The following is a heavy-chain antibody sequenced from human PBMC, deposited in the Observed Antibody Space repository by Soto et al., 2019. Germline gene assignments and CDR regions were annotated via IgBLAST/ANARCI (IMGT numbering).Heavy chain of an antibody. CDR1: GGTFSSYA. J-gene: IGHJ6*02. D-gene: IGHD2-2*02. CDR3: ARTIVVVPAAILRTYYYYGMDV. V-gene: IGHV1-69*13. CDR2: IIPIFGTA. Sequence: SVKVSCKASGGTFSSYAISRVRQAPGQGLEWMGGIIPIFGTANYAQKFQGRVTITADESTSTAYMELSSLRSEDTAVYYCARTIVVVPAAILRTYYYYGMDVWGQGTTVTVSS.